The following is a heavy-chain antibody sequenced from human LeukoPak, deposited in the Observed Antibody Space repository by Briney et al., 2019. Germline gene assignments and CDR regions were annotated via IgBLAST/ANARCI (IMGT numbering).Heavy chain of an antibody. CDR1: GGSISSYY. CDR2: INHSGST. V-gene: IGHV4-34*01. Sequence: SETLSLTCTVSGGSISSYYWSWIRQPPGKGLEWIGEINHSGSTNYNPSLKSRVTISVDTSKNQFSLKLSSVTAADTAVYYCARGHTHDSSGYYRDYWGQGTLVTVSS. J-gene: IGHJ4*02. CDR3: ARGHTHDSSGYYRDY. D-gene: IGHD3-22*01.